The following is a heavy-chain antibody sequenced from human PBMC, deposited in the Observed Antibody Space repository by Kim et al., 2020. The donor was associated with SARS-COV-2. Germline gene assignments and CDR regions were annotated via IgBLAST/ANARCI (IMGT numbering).Heavy chain of an antibody. CDR2: GHYSGST. V-gene: IGHV4-59*08. CDR1: GGSLSNYY. CDR3: ARGISTFGY. Sequence: SETLSLTCTVSGGSLSNYYWTWIRQPPGKALEWIGFGHYSGSTKFNPSLKRRVTISLDTSKNQFSLKLRSVTAADTAVYYCARGISTFGYWGQGTLVTVSS. J-gene: IGHJ4*02. D-gene: IGHD2-2*01.